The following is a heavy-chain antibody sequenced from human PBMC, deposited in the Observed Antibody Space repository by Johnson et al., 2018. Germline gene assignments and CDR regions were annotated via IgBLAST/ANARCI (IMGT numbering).Heavy chain of an antibody. J-gene: IGHJ6*02. CDR3: ARDTYYYDSSGYPVGDV. CDR2: ISSSSSYI. CDR1: GFTFSSYS. Sequence: VQLVESGGGLVQPGGSXRLSCAASGFTFSSYSMNWVRQAPGKGLEWVSSISSSSSYIYYADSVKGRFTISRDNAKNSLYLQMNSLRAEDTAVYYCARDTYYYDSSGYPVGDVWGQGTTVTVSS. D-gene: IGHD3-22*01. V-gene: IGHV3-21*01.